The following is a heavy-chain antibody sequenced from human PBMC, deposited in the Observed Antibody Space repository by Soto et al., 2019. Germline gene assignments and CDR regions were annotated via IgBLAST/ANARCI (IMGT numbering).Heavy chain of an antibody. CDR1: GGSVSSGGYY. CDR2: IYYRGST. CDR3: VRGTAARPVDY. Sequence: SETLSLTCTVSGGSVSSGGYYWSWIRQPPGKGLEWIGYIYYRGSTNYKPSLKSRVTISVDTSKNQFSLKLTSVTAADTAVYYCVRGTAARPVDYWGQGTLVTVSS. D-gene: IGHD6-6*01. J-gene: IGHJ4*02. V-gene: IGHV4-61*08.